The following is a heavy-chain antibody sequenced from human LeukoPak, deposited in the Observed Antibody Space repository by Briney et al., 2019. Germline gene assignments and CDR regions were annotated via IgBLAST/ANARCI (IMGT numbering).Heavy chain of an antibody. CDR3: ARETVVVPAARAKDWYFDL. V-gene: IGHV3-33*01. J-gene: IGHJ2*01. CDR2: IWYDGSNK. Sequence: GGSLRLSCAASGFTFSSYGMHWVRQAPGKGLEWVAVIWYDGSNKYYADSVKGRFTISRDNSKNTLYLQMNSLRAEDTAVYYCARETVVVPAARAKDWYFDLWGRGTLVTVSS. CDR1: GFTFSSYG. D-gene: IGHD2-2*01.